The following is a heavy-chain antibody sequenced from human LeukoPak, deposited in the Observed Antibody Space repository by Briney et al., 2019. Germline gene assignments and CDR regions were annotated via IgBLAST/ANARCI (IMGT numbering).Heavy chain of an antibody. J-gene: IGHJ3*02. Sequence: GGSLRLSCAASGFTFSNAWMSWVRQAPGKGLEWVGRIKRKSDGGRIDYAAPVKGRFTISRDNSKNTLYLQMSSLRAEDTAVYYCVKDGVTYYYDSSGYYQDAFDIWGQGTMVTVSS. V-gene: IGHV3-15*05. CDR1: GFTFSNAW. D-gene: IGHD3-22*01. CDR2: IKRKSDGGRI. CDR3: VKDGVTYYYDSSGYYQDAFDI.